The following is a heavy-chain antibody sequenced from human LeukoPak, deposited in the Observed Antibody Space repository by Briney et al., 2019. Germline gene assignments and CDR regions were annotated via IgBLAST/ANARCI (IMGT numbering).Heavy chain of an antibody. J-gene: IGHJ3*02. Sequence: PSETLSLTCTVSGGSISSSYYYWGWVRQPPGKRLEWIGSIYCSGGTYYNPSLKSRVTISVDTSKNQFSLTLSSVTAADTALYYCARHESLGAFDIRGQGTMVTVSS. CDR2: IYCSGGT. D-gene: IGHD3-16*01. CDR1: GGSISSSYYY. CDR3: ARHESLGAFDI. V-gene: IGHV4-39*01.